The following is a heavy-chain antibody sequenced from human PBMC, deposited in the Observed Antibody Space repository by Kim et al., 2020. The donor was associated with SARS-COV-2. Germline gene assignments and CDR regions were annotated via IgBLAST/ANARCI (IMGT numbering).Heavy chain of an antibody. CDR2: IYYSGST. J-gene: IGHJ3*02. Sequence: SETLSLTCTVSGGSISSYYWSWIRQPPGKGLEWIGYIYYSGSTNYNPSLKSRVTISVDTSKNQFSLKLSSVTAADTAVYYCARVGGSGFFDIWGQGTMVTVSS. CDR3: ARVGGSGFFDI. V-gene: IGHV4-59*13. CDR1: GGSISSYY. D-gene: IGHD6-19*01.